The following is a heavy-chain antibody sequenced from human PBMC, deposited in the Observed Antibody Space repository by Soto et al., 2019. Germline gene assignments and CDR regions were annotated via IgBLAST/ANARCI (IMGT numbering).Heavy chain of an antibody. Sequence: QVQLVESGGGVVQPGRSLRLSCAASGFTFSTYGVHWVRQAPGKGLEWVAVISSDGSEKYYAGSVQGRVSISRDNSKSTLYRQMDSLRAEDTAVYYCAKGAVTTSLYDFDYWGQGTLVTVSS. J-gene: IGHJ4*02. CDR3: AKGAVTTSLYDFDY. CDR1: GFTFSTYG. V-gene: IGHV3-30*18. CDR2: ISSDGSEK. D-gene: IGHD4-17*01.